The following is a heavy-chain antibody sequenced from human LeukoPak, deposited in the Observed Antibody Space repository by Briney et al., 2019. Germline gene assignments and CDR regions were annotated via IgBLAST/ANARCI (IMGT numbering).Heavy chain of an antibody. CDR2: INHNGNVN. CDR3: ARGGGLDV. Sequence: GGSLRLSCAASGFTFRSFGLHWVRKAPGKGLEWVASINHNGNVNYYVDSVKGRFTISRDNAKNSLYLQMSNLRAEDTAVYFCARGGGLDVWGQGATVTVSS. V-gene: IGHV3-7*03. J-gene: IGHJ6*02. CDR1: GFTFRSFG. D-gene: IGHD3-16*01.